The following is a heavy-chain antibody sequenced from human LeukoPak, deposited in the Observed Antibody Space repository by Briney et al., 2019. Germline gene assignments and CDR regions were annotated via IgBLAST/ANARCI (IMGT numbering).Heavy chain of an antibody. CDR1: GFTFSTYS. CDR2: ISDNSGYI. J-gene: IGHJ4*02. CDR3: ARGLEIAAVDYFDY. D-gene: IGHD6-6*01. V-gene: IGHV3-21*01. Sequence: KSGGSLRLSCAASGFTFSTYSINWVRQAPGKGLEWVSYISDNSGYIYYADSVKGRFTISRDNAKNSLYLQMNSLRAEDTAVYYCARGLEIAAVDYFDYWGQGTLVTVSS.